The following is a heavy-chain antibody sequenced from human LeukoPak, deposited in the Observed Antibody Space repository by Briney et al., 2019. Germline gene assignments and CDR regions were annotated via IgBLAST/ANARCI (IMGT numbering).Heavy chain of an antibody. Sequence: PSETLSLTCTVSGGSISSRSYYWGWIRQPPGKGLEWIGSIFYTGSPYYNASLKSRVTISVDTSKNQFSLTLTSVTAADTAVYYCSRQGQQVAQSHFDNWGQGTLVVVSS. J-gene: IGHJ4*02. CDR1: GGSISSRSYY. D-gene: IGHD6-13*01. CDR3: SRQGQQVAQSHFDN. V-gene: IGHV4-39*01. CDR2: IFYTGSP.